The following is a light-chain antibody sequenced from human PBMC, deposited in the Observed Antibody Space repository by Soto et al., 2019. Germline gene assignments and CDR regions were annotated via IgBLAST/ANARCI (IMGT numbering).Light chain of an antibody. J-gene: IGKJ5*01. V-gene: IGKV3-20*01. CDR2: SAS. CDR3: QQYDVSPPIT. CDR1: QSVSGDY. Sequence: EVVLTQSPGTLSLSPGERATLSCRASQSVSGDYLAWYQQKPGQAPRLLIYSASLKPAGIPDRFSGSGSATDFTLTISRLEPEDYAVYYCQQYDVSPPITFGQGTRLEIK.